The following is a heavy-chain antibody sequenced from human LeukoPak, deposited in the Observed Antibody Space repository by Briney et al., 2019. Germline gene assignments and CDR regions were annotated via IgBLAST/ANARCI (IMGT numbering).Heavy chain of an antibody. V-gene: IGHV3-30-3*01. CDR1: GFTFSSYA. Sequence: PGGSLRLSCAASGFTFSSYAMHWVRQAPGKGLEWVAVISYDGSNKYYADSVKGRFTISRDNSKNTLYLQMNSLRAEDTAVYYCARKGLVAAAGLPLYYYYGMDVWGQGTTVTVSS. CDR3: ARKGLVAAAGLPLYYYYGMDV. CDR2: ISYDGSNK. J-gene: IGHJ6*02. D-gene: IGHD6-13*01.